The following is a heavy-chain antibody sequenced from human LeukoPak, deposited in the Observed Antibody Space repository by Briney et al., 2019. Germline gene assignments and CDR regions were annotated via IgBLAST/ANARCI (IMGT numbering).Heavy chain of an antibody. CDR1: GYSFTSYW. D-gene: IGHD3-9*01. V-gene: IGHV5-51*01. CDR3: ARHSPYYDILTGYYGNWFDP. J-gene: IGHJ5*02. CDR2: IYPGDSDT. Sequence: GESLKISCKGSGYSFTSYWIGWVRQMPGKGLEWMGIIYPGDSDTRYSPSFQGQVTISADKSISTAYLQWSSLKASDTAMYYCARHSPYYDILTGYYGNWFDPWGQGTLVTVSS.